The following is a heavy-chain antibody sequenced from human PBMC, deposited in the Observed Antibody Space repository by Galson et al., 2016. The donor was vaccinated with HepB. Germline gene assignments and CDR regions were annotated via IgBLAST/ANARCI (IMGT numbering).Heavy chain of an antibody. D-gene: IGHD2-8*01. CDR2: LRGDGENR. CDR1: GLSFSSYS. V-gene: IGHV3-23*01. Sequence: SLRLSCAASGLSFSSYSMCWVRQAPGKGPEWVSALRGDGENRYSADAVRGRFTSSRDNSRNTLYLQMSSLTAEDTAVYYCAKSVYCTTVTCLLAYDSWGQGSLVTVSS. J-gene: IGHJ5*01. CDR3: AKSVYCTTVTCLLAYDS.